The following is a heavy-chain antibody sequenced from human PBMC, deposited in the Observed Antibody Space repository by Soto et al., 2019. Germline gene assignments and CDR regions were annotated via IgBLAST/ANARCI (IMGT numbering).Heavy chain of an antibody. D-gene: IGHD1-1*01. CDR1: GFTFSSYG. V-gene: IGHV3-30*18. J-gene: IGHJ3*02. CDR2: ISYDGSNK. CDR3: AKAGSNSGGSFDI. Sequence: QVQLVESGGGVVQPGRSLRLSCAASGFTFSSYGMHWVRQAPGKGLEWVAVISYDGSNKYYADSVKGRFTISRDNSKNTLYLQMNSLRAEDTAVYYGAKAGSNSGGSFDIWGQGTMVTFSS.